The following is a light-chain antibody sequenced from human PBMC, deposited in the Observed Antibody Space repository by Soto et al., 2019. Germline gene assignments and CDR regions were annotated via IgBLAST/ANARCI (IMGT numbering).Light chain of an antibody. CDR3: SSYTSTSRYV. CDR2: EVT. V-gene: IGLV2-18*02. J-gene: IGLJ1*01. Sequence: QSALTQPPSVSGSPGQSVTTSCTGTSSDVGKYDRVSWYQQPPGTAPKLIIYEVTNRPSGVPARFSGSKSGNTASLTISGLQAEDEADYYCSSYTSTSRYVFGAGTKLTVL. CDR1: SSDVGKYDR.